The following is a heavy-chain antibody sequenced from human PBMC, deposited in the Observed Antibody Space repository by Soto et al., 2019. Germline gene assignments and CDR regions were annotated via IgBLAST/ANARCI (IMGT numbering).Heavy chain of an antibody. J-gene: IGHJ6*02. CDR1: GGSISSSSYY. V-gene: IGHV4-39*01. Sequence: PETLSLTCTVSGGSISSSSYYWGWIRQPPGKGLEWIGSIYYSGSTYYNPSLKSRVTISVDTSKNQFSLKLSSVTAADTAVYYCARHMSVYATYYYYGMDVWGQGTTVTVS. CDR3: ARHMSVYATYYYYGMDV. D-gene: IGHD2-8*01. CDR2: IYYSGST.